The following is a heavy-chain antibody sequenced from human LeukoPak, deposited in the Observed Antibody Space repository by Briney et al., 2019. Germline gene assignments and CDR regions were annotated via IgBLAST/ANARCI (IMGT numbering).Heavy chain of an antibody. Sequence: GESLKISCKASGYIFANYWIGWVRQMPGKGLEWMGIIYPDDSDTKYSPSFQGRVTISADRSISTAYLQWNRLQASDTAMYYCARHFGIGPREILHFWGPGTLVTVSP. J-gene: IGHJ4*02. CDR3: ARHFGIGPREILHF. CDR2: IYPDDSDT. D-gene: IGHD1-26*01. V-gene: IGHV5-51*01. CDR1: GYIFANYW.